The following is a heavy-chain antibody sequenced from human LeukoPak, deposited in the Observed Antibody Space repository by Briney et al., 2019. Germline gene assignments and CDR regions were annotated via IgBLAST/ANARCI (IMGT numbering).Heavy chain of an antibody. J-gene: IGHJ4*02. Sequence: ASVKVSCKAFGYTFTRNGISWVRQAPGQGLEWMGWISANNGNTNYAQNLQGRVTMTTDTSTSTAYMELRSLRSDDTAVYYCARGGVLRFLEWSPLDYWGQGTLVTVSS. D-gene: IGHD3-3*01. CDR1: GYTFTRNG. CDR3: ARGGVLRFLEWSPLDY. V-gene: IGHV1-18*01. CDR2: ISANNGNT.